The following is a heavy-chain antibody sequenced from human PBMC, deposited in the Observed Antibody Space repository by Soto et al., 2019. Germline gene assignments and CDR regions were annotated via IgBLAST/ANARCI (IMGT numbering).Heavy chain of an antibody. D-gene: IGHD6-19*01. CDR1: GFTFSSHS. CDR3: ARGAGIIVAGTSFEY. Sequence: QVQLVESGGGVAQPGRSLRLSCAASGFTFSSHSMHWVRQAPGKGLEWVAVIAFDGSYKYYADSVKGRFTISRDNSKNTLYLQMNSLIAEDTAVYYCARGAGIIVAGTSFEYWGQGTLVTVSS. J-gene: IGHJ4*02. V-gene: IGHV3-30*04. CDR2: IAFDGSYK.